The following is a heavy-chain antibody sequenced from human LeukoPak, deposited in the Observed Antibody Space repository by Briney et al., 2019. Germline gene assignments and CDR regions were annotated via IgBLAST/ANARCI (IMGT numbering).Heavy chain of an antibody. J-gene: IGHJ4*02. CDR2: ISAYNSNT. V-gene: IGHV1-18*01. D-gene: IGHD3-3*01. Sequence: ASVKVSCKASGYTFTSYGISWVRQAPGQGLEWMGWISAYNSNTNYAQKLQGRVTMTTDTSTSTAYMELRSLRSDDTAVYYCAREGYVNYDFWSGSDTYDYWGQGTLVTVSS. CDR3: AREGYVNYDFWSGSDTYDY. CDR1: GYTFTSYG.